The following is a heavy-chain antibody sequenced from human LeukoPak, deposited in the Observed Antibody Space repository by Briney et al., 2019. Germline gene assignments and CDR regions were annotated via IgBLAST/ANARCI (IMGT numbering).Heavy chain of an antibody. J-gene: IGHJ6*03. CDR2: ISGGGGHT. CDR1: GFTFSTYG. V-gene: IGHV3-23*01. D-gene: IGHD6-13*01. CDR3: AKDDSRSWKYYYYYYYMDV. Sequence: PGGSLRLSCAASGFTFSTYGMGWVRQPPGKGLEWVSVISGGGGHTKYANSVKGRFIMSRDNFKNTLYLQMNSLRAEDTAVYYCAKDDSRSWKYYYYYYYMDVWGKGTTVTISS.